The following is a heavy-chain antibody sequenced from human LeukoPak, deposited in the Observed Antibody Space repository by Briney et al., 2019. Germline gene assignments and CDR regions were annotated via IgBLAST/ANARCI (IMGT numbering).Heavy chain of an antibody. J-gene: IGHJ4*02. CDR2: IGYDGGGK. D-gene: IGHD3-3*01. CDR1: GITFSSYG. CDR3: ARDYESLFDY. Sequence: GGSLRLSCAASGITFSSYGMHWVRQAPGKGLEWAAVIGYDGGGKYYADSVKGRFTISRDNSKNTLYLQMNSLRAEDTAVYYCARDYESLFDYWGQGTLVTVSS. V-gene: IGHV3-33*01.